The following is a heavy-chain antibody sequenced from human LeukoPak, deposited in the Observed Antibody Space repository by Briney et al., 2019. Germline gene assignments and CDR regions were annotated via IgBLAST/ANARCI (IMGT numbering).Heavy chain of an antibody. CDR2: INHSGSS. D-gene: IGHD6-25*01. CDR1: GGSFSGYS. V-gene: IGHV4-34*01. CDR3: ARRPNWGSGHGFDP. Sequence: SETLSLTCAVYGGSFSGYSWSWIRQPPGKGLEWIGEINHSGSSNYNPSLKSRVTISVDTSKNQFSLKLTSLTAADAAVYYCARRPNWGSGHGFDPWGQGTLVTVSP. J-gene: IGHJ5*02.